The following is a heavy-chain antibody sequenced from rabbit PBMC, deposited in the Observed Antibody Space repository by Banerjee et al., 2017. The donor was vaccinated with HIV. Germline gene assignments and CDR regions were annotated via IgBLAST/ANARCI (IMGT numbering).Heavy chain of an antibody. CDR3: ARSSDSSGWGGDL. J-gene: IGHJ6*01. D-gene: IGHD4-1*01. CDR2: IDPGSSGST. V-gene: IGHV1S40*01. Sequence: QSLEESGGDLVKPGASLTLTCTASGFDLSSGYDLWWVRQAPGKGLEWIACIDPGSSGSTWFASWAKGRFTITKTSSTTVTLQMTSLTAADTASYFCARSSDSSGWGGDLWGPGTLVTVS. CDR1: GFDLSSGYD.